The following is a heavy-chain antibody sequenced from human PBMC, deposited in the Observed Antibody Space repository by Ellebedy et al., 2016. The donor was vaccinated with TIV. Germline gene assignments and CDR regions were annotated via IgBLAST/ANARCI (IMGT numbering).Heavy chain of an antibody. CDR2: INHSGST. V-gene: IGHV4-34*01. Sequence: SETLSLTXAVYGGSFSGYYWSWIRQPPGKGLEWIGEINHSGSTNYNPSLKSRVTISVDTSKNQFSLKLSSVTAADTAVYYCARVYKQQLGNTLDYWGQGTLVTVSS. D-gene: IGHD6-13*01. J-gene: IGHJ4*02. CDR3: ARVYKQQLGNTLDY. CDR1: GGSFSGYY.